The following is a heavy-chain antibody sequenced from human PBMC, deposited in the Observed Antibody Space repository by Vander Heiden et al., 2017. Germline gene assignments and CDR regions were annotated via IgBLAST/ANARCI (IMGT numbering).Heavy chain of an antibody. CDR3: TRPSSYGPTAGY. V-gene: IGHV3-73*01. CDR2: IRSKANSYAT. Sequence: EVQLVESGGGLVQPGGSLTLSCAASGFTFSGSAMHWVRQASGKGLEWVGRIRSKANSYATAYAASVKGRFTISRDDSKNTAYLQMNSLKTEDTAVYYCTRPSSYGPTAGYWGQGTLVTVSS. CDR1: GFTFSGSA. D-gene: IGHD4-17*01. J-gene: IGHJ4*02.